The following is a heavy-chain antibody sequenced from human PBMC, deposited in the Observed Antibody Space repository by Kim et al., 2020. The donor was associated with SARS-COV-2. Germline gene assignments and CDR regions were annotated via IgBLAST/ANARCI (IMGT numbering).Heavy chain of an antibody. D-gene: IGHD1-26*01. V-gene: IGHV3-30*15. J-gene: IGHJ6*02. CDR3: ARGRSGSYSYGLDV. Sequence: ADSVKGRFTISRDNSKTTLYLQMSTLRAEDTAVYYCARGRSGSYSYGLDVWGQGTTVTVSS.